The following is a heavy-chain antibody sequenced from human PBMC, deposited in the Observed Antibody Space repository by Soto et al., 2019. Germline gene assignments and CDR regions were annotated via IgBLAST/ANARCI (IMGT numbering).Heavy chain of an antibody. D-gene: IGHD3-22*01. CDR1: GYSFTSYW. Sequence: LGESLRISCKGSGYSFTSYWIGWVRQMPGKGLEWMGIIYPGDSDTRYSPSFQGQVTISADKSISTAYLQWSSLKASDTAMYYCARQWSYYYDSSGYYHFDYWGQGTLVTVSS. CDR3: ARQWSYYYDSSGYYHFDY. V-gene: IGHV5-51*01. J-gene: IGHJ4*02. CDR2: IYPGDSDT.